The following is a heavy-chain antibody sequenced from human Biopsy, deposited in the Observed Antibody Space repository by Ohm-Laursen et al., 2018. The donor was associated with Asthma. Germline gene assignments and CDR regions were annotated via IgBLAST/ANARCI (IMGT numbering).Heavy chain of an antibody. J-gene: IGHJ4*02. V-gene: IGHV4-34*01. Sequence: TLSLTCTVYGGYLTGHYWNWIRQPPGKGLEWIGEVDQSGYTNYNPSLKSPVTLSIDASKDQFSLKLTSVTAADTAVYYCVSPPGYWGQGTRVTVSS. CDR2: VDQSGYT. CDR3: VSPPGY. CDR1: GGYLTGHY.